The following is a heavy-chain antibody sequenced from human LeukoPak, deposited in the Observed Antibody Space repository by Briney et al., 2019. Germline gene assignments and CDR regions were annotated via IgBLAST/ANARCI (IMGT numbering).Heavy chain of an antibody. CDR1: GYSFPIYW. V-gene: IGHV5-51*01. CDR2: IYPGDSDT. D-gene: IGHD3-10*01. Sequence: GESLKISCKGSGYSFPIYWLGWVRQMPGKGLEWMGIIYPGDSDTRYSPSFQGQVTISADKSISTAYLQWSSLKASDTAMYYCARQVVHYGSGVPPDYWGQGTLVTVSS. CDR3: ARQVVHYGSGVPPDY. J-gene: IGHJ4*02.